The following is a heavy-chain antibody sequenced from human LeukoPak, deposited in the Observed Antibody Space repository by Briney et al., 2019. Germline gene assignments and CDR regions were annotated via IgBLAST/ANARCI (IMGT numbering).Heavy chain of an antibody. CDR2: MNQHGSEK. J-gene: IGHJ3*02. CDR3: ARDKEEMVRAPYAFDI. D-gene: IGHD3-10*01. V-gene: IGHV3-7*01. Sequence: PGGSLRLSCAASGFTFSTYAMSWVRQAPGKGLEWVANMNQHGSEKYYVDSVKGRFTISRDNAKNSLYLQMNSLRTEDTAVYYCARDKEEMVRAPYAFDIWGQGTRVTVSS. CDR1: GFTFSTYA.